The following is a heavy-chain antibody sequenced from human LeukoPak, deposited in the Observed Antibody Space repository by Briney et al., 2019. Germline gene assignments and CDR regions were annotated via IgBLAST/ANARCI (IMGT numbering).Heavy chain of an antibody. CDR3: AREGAYGYWLDP. Sequence: SQTLSLTCTVSGGPISSGGFYWRWIRQPPGKGLEWIGYIYYSGSTYYNPSLKSRVAISVDTSKNQFSLKLSSVTAADTAVYYCAREGAYGYWLDPWGQGTLVTVSS. CDR2: IYYSGST. V-gene: IGHV4-31*03. J-gene: IGHJ5*02. D-gene: IGHD5-18*01. CDR1: GGPISSGGFY.